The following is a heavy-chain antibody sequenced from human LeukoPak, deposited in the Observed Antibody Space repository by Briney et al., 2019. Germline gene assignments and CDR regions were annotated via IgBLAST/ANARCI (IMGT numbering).Heavy chain of an antibody. V-gene: IGHV4-38-2*01. CDR3: VRGELAVSSAFFYYYYMDV. Sequence: SETLSLTCAVSGFSITSGYYWGWIRQPPGKGLEWIGSMFHSGSTYYNPSLRSRLTISVDTSKNQFSLKLSSVTAADTAVYYCVRGELAVSSAFFYYYYMDVWGKGTTVTISS. CDR2: MFHSGST. J-gene: IGHJ6*03. D-gene: IGHD1-26*01. CDR1: GFSITSGYY.